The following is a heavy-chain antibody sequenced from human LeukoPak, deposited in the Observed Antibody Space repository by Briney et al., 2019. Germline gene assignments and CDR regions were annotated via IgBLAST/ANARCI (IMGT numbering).Heavy chain of an antibody. CDR1: GGSISSSSYC. Sequence: SETLSLTCTVSGGSISSSSYCWGRIRQPPGKGLEWIGSIYYSGSTYYNPSLKSRVTISVDTSKNQFSLKLSSVTAADTAVYYCASTSRGWYYFDYWGQGTLVTVSS. D-gene: IGHD6-19*01. CDR2: IYYSGST. V-gene: IGHV4-39*01. J-gene: IGHJ4*02. CDR3: ASTSRGWYYFDY.